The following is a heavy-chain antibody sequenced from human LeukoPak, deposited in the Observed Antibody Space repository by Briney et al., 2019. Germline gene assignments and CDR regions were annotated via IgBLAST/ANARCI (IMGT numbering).Heavy chain of an antibody. CDR3: ATGDGWRGLDP. D-gene: IGHD5-24*01. V-gene: IGHV1-69-2*01. CDR1: GYTFTDYY. CDR2: VDPEDGET. Sequence: GASVKVSCKASGYTFTDYYMHWVQQAPGKGLEWMGRVDPEDGETIYAQKFQGRVTMTEDTSTDTAYMELSSLRSEDTAVYYCATGDGWRGLDPWGQGTLVTVSS. J-gene: IGHJ5*02.